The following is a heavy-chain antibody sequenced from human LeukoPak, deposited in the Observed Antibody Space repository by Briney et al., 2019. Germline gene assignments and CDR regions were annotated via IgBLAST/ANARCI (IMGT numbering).Heavy chain of an antibody. D-gene: IGHD6-6*01. V-gene: IGHV4-30-2*01. J-gene: IGHJ4*02. Sequence: PLTLSWAVAGGFISKGGHCWTRIRQPPVKGLELIGYIYHSGSTYHNPSLKSRVTISVDRSKNQFSLKLSSVTAADTAVYYCARPNSSSAKGFDYWGQGTLVTVSS. CDR2: IYHSGST. CDR1: GGFISKGGHC. CDR3: ARPNSSSAKGFDY.